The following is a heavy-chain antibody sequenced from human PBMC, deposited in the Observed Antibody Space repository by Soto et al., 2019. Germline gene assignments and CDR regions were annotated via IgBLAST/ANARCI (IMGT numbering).Heavy chain of an antibody. V-gene: IGHV3-21*01. J-gene: IGHJ5*02. CDR2: ISSSSSYI. CDR3: ARPVSEMNFMFDP. CDR1: GFTFSSYS. Sequence: PGGSLRLSCAASGFTFSSYSMNWVRQAPGKGLEWVSSISSSSSYIYYADSVKGRFTISRDNAKNSLYLQMNSLRAEDTAVYYCARPVSEMNFMFDPWGQGTLVTVSS. D-gene: IGHD1-7*01.